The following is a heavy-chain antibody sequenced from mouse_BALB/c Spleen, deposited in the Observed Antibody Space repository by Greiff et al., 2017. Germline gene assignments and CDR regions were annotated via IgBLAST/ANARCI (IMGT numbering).Heavy chain of an antibody. Sequence: DVQLVESGGGLVQPGGSRKLSCAASGFTFSSFGMHWVRQAPEKGLEWVAYISSGSSTIYYADTVKGRFTISRDNPKNTLFLQMTSLRSEDTAMYYCARWGDGRSYWYFDVWGAGTTVTVSS. V-gene: IGHV5-17*02. CDR1: GFTFSSFG. CDR3: ARWGDGRSYWYFDV. D-gene: IGHD1-1*01. J-gene: IGHJ1*01. CDR2: ISSGSSTI.